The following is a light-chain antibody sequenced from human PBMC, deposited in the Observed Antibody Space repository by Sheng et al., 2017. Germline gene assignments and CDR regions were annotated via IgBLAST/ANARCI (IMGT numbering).Light chain of an antibody. CDR2: WAS. CDR1: QTVLSSSNNKNY. Sequence: DIVMTQSPDSLAVSLGERATINCKSSQTVLSSSNNKNYLTWYQQKPGQPPKLLIYWASTRESGVPDRFSGSGSGTDFTLTISSLQAEDVAVYYCQQSFILPWTFAKDQGG. CDR3: QQSFILPWT. V-gene: IGKV4-1*01. J-gene: IGKJ1*01.